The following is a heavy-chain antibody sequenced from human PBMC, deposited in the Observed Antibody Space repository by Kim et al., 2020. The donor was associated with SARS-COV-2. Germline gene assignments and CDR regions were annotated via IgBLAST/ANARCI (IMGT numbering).Heavy chain of an antibody. D-gene: IGHD2-8*01. CDR3: ARGQHCTNGVCVDY. Sequence: SVKVSCKASGGTFSSYTISWVRQAPGQGLEWMGRIIPILGIANYAQKFQGRVTITADKSTSTAYMELSSLRSEDTAVYYCARGQHCTNGVCVDYWGQGTLVTVSS. CDR2: IIPILGIA. V-gene: IGHV1-69*02. J-gene: IGHJ4*02. CDR1: GGTFSSYT.